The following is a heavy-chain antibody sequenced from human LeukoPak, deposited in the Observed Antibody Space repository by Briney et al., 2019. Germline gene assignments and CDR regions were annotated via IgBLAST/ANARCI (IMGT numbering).Heavy chain of an antibody. J-gene: IGHJ4*02. V-gene: IGHV3-30*04. Sequence: GGSLRLSCAASGFTFSSYAMHWVRQAPGKGLEWVAVISYDGSNKYYADSVKGRFTISRDNSKNTLYLQMNSLRAEDTAVYYCARDSRSGSYVFDYWGQGTLVTVSS. D-gene: IGHD3-10*01. CDR3: ARDSRSGSYVFDY. CDR2: ISYDGSNK. CDR1: GFTFSSYA.